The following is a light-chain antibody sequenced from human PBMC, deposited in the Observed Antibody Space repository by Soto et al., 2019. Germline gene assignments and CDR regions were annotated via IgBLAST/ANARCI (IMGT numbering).Light chain of an antibody. CDR2: GAS. CDR1: PSVSSN. CDR3: QQYNNWPLYT. J-gene: IGKJ2*01. Sequence: EIVMTQSPATLSVSPGKTATLSCRASPSVSSNLAWYQQKPGQAPRLLIYGASTRATGIPVRFSGSGSGTEFTLTISSLQSEDFAVYYCQQYNNWPLYTFGQGTKLEIK. V-gene: IGKV3-15*01.